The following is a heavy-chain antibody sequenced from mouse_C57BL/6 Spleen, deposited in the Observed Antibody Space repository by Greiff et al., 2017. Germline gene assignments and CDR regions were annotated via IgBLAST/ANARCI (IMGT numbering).Heavy chain of an antibody. CDR1: GFTFSDYY. Sequence: EVQLVESEGGLVQPGRSLKLSCTASGFTFSDYYMAWVRQVPEKGLEWVANINYDGSSTYYLDSLKSRFIISRDNAKNMLYLQMNSVKSEDTATYYCARDHRDGAMDYWGKGTSVTVSS. CDR2: INYDGSST. J-gene: IGHJ4*01. CDR3: ARDHRDGAMDY. V-gene: IGHV5-16*01.